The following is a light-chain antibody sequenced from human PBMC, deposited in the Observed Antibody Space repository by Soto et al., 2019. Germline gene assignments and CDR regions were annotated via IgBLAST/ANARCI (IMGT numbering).Light chain of an antibody. J-gene: IGKJ2*01. CDR1: QTIAGTY. Sequence: EIVLTQSPGTLSLSPGERATLSCRASQTIAGTYLAWYQQKTGQAPRLLLYGASSRATGIPDRFSGSGSGTDLTLTISRLEPEDFAVYYCQQYGSSPYNFGQGTKLEIK. CDR3: QQYGSSPYN. CDR2: GAS. V-gene: IGKV3-20*01.